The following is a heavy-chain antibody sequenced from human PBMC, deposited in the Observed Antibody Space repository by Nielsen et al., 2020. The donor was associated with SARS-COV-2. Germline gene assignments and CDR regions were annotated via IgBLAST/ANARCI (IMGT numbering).Heavy chain of an antibody. Sequence: GESLKISCRASGLIFGTYGMNWVRQAPGKGLEWVAVIWYDGRNKYYADSVKGRFTISRDNSKNTLYLQMNSLRAEDTAVYYCARASADYGDYGPPDYGMDVWGQGTTVTVSS. D-gene: IGHD4-17*01. CDR2: IWYDGRNK. J-gene: IGHJ6*02. CDR3: ARASADYGDYGPPDYGMDV. CDR1: GLIFGTYG. V-gene: IGHV3-33*01.